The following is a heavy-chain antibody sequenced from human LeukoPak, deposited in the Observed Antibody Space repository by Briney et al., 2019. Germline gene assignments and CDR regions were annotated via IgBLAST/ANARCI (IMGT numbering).Heavy chain of an antibody. CDR2: ISSSGGTI. J-gene: IGHJ6*03. CDR3: ARGPYASGSYGRRGWVHYMDV. V-gene: IGHV3-48*03. D-gene: IGHD3-10*01. CDR1: GFTFSSYE. Sequence: GGSLRLSCAASGFTFSSYEMNWVRQAPGKGLEWVSYISSSGGTIYYADSVKGRFTISRDNAKNSLYLQMNSLRAEDTAVYYCARGPYASGSYGRRGWVHYMDVWGKGTTVTISS.